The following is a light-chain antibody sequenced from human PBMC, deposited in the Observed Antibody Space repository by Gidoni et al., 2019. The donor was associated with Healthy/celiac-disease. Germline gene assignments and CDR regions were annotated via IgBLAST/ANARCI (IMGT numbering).Light chain of an antibody. CDR1: QDISNY. CDR3: QQYDNLLLT. Sequence: DIQMTHSPSSLSASVGDRVTITCQASQDISNYLNWYQQKTGKAPKLLIYDASNLETGVPSRFSGSGSGTDFTFTISSLQPEDIATYYCQQYDNLLLTFGGGTKVEIK. CDR2: DAS. J-gene: IGKJ4*01. V-gene: IGKV1-33*01.